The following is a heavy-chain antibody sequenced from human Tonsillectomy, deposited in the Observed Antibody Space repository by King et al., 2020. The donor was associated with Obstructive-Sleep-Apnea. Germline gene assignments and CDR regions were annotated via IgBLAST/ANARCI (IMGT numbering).Heavy chain of an antibody. V-gene: IGHV5-51*01. J-gene: IGHJ4*02. CDR1: GYTFTDFW. D-gene: IGHD3-3*01. CDR3: ARLDYDFWSGLGD. CDR2: IYPGDSDT. Sequence: VQLVESGAEVKKPGESLKISCKGSGYTFTDFWIGWVRQMPGKGLEWMGIIYPGDSDTRYSPSFQGQVTISADKSISTAYLQWSSLKASDTAMYYCARLDYDFWSGLGDWGQGTLVTVSS.